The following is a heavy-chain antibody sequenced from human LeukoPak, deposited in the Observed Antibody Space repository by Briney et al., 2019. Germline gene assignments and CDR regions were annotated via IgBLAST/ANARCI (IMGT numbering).Heavy chain of an antibody. CDR2: INHSGST. J-gene: IGHJ4*02. D-gene: IGHD4-17*01. V-gene: IGHV4-34*01. Sequence: SETLSLTCAVYGGSFSGYYWSWIRQPPGKGLEWIGEINHSGSTNYNPSLKSRVTISVDTSKNQFSLKLSSVTAADTAVYYCARDRLYGDYEYLDYWGQGTLVTVSS. CDR1: GGSFSGYY. CDR3: ARDRLYGDYEYLDY.